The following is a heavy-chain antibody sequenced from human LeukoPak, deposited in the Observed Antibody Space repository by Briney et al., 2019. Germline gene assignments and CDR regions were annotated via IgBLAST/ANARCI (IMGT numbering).Heavy chain of an antibody. Sequence: GALILSCAASGFTLSSSEMNWVRQAPGKGLEWVSYISRSGSTIFYADSVKGRFTISRDNAKNSVSLQMNSLRAEDTAVYFCARPTWTNYMDVWGKGTAVTISS. CDR3: ARPTWTNYMDV. J-gene: IGHJ6*03. D-gene: IGHD3/OR15-3a*01. CDR1: GFTLSSSE. CDR2: ISRSGSTI. V-gene: IGHV3-48*03.